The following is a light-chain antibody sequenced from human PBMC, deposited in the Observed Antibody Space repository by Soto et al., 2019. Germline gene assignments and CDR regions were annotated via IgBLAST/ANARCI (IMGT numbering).Light chain of an antibody. Sequence: EVVMTQSPATLSVSPGERATLSCRASQSVNANLAWYQQKPRQAPMLLILGASNRATGIPARFSGSGFGTEFILTISSLQSEDFAVYYCQQYNTWLWTFGQGTKVDI. CDR3: QQYNTWLWT. CDR1: QSVNAN. CDR2: GAS. J-gene: IGKJ1*01. V-gene: IGKV3-15*01.